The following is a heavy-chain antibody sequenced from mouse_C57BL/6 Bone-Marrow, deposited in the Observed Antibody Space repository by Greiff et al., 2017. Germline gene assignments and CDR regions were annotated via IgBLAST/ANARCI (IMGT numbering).Heavy chain of an antibody. CDR3: ARHGCYRFAY. J-gene: IGHJ3*01. Sequence: VPLQQSVAELVRPAASVKLSCPASGFTLNNTYMHWVKQRPEQGLGWIGRIDPANGNTKYATTFQGKATITADTSSNTAFLQLSSLTSEDAAIYYCARHGCYRFAYWGQGTRVTVSA. CDR2: IDPANGNT. D-gene: IGHD2-3*01. V-gene: IGHV14-3*01. CDR1: GFTLNNTY.